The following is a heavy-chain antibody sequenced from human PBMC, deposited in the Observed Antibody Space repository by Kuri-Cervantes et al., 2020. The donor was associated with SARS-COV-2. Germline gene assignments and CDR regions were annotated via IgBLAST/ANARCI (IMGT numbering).Heavy chain of an antibody. V-gene: IGHV4-59*08. CDR1: GGSISSHY. D-gene: IGHD1-7*01. J-gene: IGHJ4*02. CDR3: ARGGYNWNYAHFDY. CDR2: IYYSGST. Sequence: SETLSLTCTVSGGSISSHYWSWIRRPPGKGLEWIGYIYYSGSTNYNPSLKSRVTISVDTSKNQFSLKLSSVTAADTAVYYCARGGYNWNYAHFDYWGQGTLVTVSS.